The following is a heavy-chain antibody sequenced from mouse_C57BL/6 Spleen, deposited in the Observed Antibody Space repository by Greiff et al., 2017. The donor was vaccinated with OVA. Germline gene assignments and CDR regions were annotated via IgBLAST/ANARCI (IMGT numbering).Heavy chain of an antibody. D-gene: IGHD1-1*01. CDR1: GFSLTSYG. J-gene: IGHJ2*01. CDR2: IWSGGST. CDR3: AKSYYGSSLYFDY. V-gene: IGHV2-2*01. Sequence: VMLVESGPGLVQPSQSLSITCTVSGFSLTSYGVHWVRQSPGKGLEWLGVIWSGGSTDYNAAFISRLSISKDNSKSQVFFKMNSLQADDTAIYYCAKSYYGSSLYFDYWGQGTTLTVSS.